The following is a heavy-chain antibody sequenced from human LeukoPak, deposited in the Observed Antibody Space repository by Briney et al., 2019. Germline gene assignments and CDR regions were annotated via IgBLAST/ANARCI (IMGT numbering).Heavy chain of an antibody. V-gene: IGHV4-59*08. CDR2: IYYSGST. CDR3: ARVWGGYSYYFDY. Sequence: WETLSLTCTVSGGSISSHYWSWIRQPPGKGLEWIGYIYYSGSTNYNPSLKSRVTISVDTSKNQFSLKLSSVTAADTAVYYCARVWGGYSYYFDYWGQGTLVTVSS. J-gene: IGHJ4*02. CDR1: GGSISSHY. D-gene: IGHD5-18*01.